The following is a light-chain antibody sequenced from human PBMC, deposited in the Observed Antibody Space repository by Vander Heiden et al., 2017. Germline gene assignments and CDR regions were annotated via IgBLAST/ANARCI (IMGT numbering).Light chain of an antibody. CDR1: SSHLGAGHE. CDR2: GNT. J-gene: IGLJ3*02. CDR3: QSYDSSLSGSV. Sequence: QSVFTQPPSVSGPPGQMVTIPCTVSSSHLGAGHEVHWYQQIPGTAPKLLIYGNTKRPSGVPERFSGSKSGTTASLAITGLQAGDETDYDCQSYDSSLSGSVFGGGTKLTVL. V-gene: IGLV1-40*01.